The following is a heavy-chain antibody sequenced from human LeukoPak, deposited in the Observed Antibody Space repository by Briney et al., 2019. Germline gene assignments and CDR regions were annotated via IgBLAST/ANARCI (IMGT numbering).Heavy chain of an antibody. Sequence: QAGGSLRLSCAASGFTFSSYAMSWVRQAPGKGLEWVSAISGSGGSTYYADSVKGRFTISRDNAKNSLYLQMNSLRAEDTAVYYCARGAVVVTASDFDYWGQGTLVTVSS. D-gene: IGHD2-21*02. J-gene: IGHJ4*02. V-gene: IGHV3-23*01. CDR1: GFTFSSYA. CDR3: ARGAVVVTASDFDY. CDR2: ISGSGGST.